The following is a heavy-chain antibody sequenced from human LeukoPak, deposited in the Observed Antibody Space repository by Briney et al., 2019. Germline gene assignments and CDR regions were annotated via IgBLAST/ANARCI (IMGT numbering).Heavy chain of an antibody. Sequence: SETLSLTCTVSGGSISSYHWNWIRQPPGKGLEWIGYIYYSGSTNYNPSLKSRLTISVDTSKNQFSLKLSSVTAADTAVYYCARVLTMFRGGFDYWGQGTLVTVSS. CDR1: GGSISSYH. D-gene: IGHD3-10*01. V-gene: IGHV4-59*08. CDR2: IYYSGST. J-gene: IGHJ4*02. CDR3: ARVLTMFRGGFDY.